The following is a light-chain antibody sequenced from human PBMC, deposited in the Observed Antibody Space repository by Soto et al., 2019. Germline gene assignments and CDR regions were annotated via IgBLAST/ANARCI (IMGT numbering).Light chain of an antibody. CDR1: QSIGAW. CDR2: DTS. CDR3: QQYDSYSPRT. V-gene: IGKV1-5*01. Sequence: DIQMTQSPSTLSASVGDRVTITCRASQSIGAWLAWYQQKPGKAPKLVIYDTSTLESWVPSRFSGSGSETEFTLTISSLQPDDFATYYCQQYDSYSPRTFGQGTKVEIK. J-gene: IGKJ1*01.